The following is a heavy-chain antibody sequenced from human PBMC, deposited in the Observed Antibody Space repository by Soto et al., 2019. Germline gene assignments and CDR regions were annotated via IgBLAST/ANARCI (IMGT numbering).Heavy chain of an antibody. V-gene: IGHV4-39*01. Sequence: SATLSLTCTVSGASITSTSYHWGWIRQPPGKGPEWIGNFYYSGSTYYNPSLRSRVTISVDASKNQFSVKVSSVTATDTAVYYCARSVGDYYYGMDVWGQGTTVTVSS. CDR1: GASITSTSYH. CDR2: FYYSGST. J-gene: IGHJ6*02. D-gene: IGHD1-26*01. CDR3: ARSVGDYYYGMDV.